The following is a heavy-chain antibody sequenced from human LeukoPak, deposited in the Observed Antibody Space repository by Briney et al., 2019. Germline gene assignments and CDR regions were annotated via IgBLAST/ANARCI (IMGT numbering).Heavy chain of an antibody. CDR3: ARDCVIVGAPCYDY. V-gene: IGHV3-48*02. CDR1: GFTFRTYR. J-gene: IGHJ4*02. CDR2: ISPGSTTI. Sequence: GGSLRLSCEASGFTFRTYRMNWVRQAPGKGLEWVLYISPGSTTIYYADSVKGRFTISRDNAKNSLYLQMNSLRDEDTAVYYCARDCVIVGAPCYDYWGQGTLVTVSS. D-gene: IGHD1-26*01.